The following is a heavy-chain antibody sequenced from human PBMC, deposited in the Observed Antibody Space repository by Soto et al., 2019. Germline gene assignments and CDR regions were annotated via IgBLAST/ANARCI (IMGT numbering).Heavy chain of an antibody. Sequence: PGGTLRLSCAASGCTFRTYGMHWVRQAPGKGLEWVAFISDDGSQKYYGDSVKGRFTISRDNSKNTLSLRMISLRTEDTSVYYCAKEAPGGWHFFDTWGQGTLVTVSS. D-gene: IGHD6-19*01. CDR1: GCTFRTYG. V-gene: IGHV3-30*18. J-gene: IGHJ4*02. CDR2: ISDDGSQK. CDR3: AKEAPGGWHFFDT.